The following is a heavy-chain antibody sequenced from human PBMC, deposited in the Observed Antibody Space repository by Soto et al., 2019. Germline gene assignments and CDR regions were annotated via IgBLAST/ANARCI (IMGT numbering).Heavy chain of an antibody. CDR2: ISGSGGST. CDR3: AKDPSPYCSSTSCLFVVFDY. V-gene: IGHV3-23*01. D-gene: IGHD2-2*01. CDR1: GFTFSSYA. J-gene: IGHJ4*02. Sequence: GGSLRLSCAASGFTFSSYAMSWVRQAPGKGLEWVSAISGSGGSTYYADSVKGRFTISRDNSKNTLYLQMNSLRAEDTAVYYCAKDPSPYCSSTSCLFVVFDYWAQGTLVTVSS.